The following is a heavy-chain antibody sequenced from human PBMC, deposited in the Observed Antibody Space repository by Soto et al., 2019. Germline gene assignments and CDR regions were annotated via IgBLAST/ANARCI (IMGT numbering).Heavy chain of an antibody. Sequence: SETLSLTCTVSGGSISSYYWSWIRQPPGKGLEWIGYIYYSGSTNYNPSLKSRVTISVDTSKNQFSLKLSSVTAADTAVYYCARSPNDFWSGYFWFDPWGQGTLVTVS. CDR3: ARSPNDFWSGYFWFDP. CDR1: GGSISSYY. J-gene: IGHJ5*02. CDR2: IYYSGST. D-gene: IGHD3-3*01. V-gene: IGHV4-59*01.